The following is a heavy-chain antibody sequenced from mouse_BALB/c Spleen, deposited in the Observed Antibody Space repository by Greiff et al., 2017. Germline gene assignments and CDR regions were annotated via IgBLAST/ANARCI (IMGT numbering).Heavy chain of an antibody. V-gene: IGHV5-6-5*01. CDR1: GFTFSSYA. J-gene: IGHJ4*01. CDR2: ISSGGST. Sequence: EVKVVESGGGLVKPGGSLKLSCAASGFTFSSYAMSWVRQTPEKRLEWVASISSGGSTYYPDSVKGRFTISRDNARNILYLQMSSLRSEDTAMYYCARVGTGAMDYWGQGTSVTVSA. D-gene: IGHD3-2*02. CDR3: ARVGTGAMDY.